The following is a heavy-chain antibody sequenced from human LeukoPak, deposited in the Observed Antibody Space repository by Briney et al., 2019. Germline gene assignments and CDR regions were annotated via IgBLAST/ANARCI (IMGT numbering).Heavy chain of an antibody. CDR3: ARDGFDQMATMQV. J-gene: IGHJ4*02. D-gene: IGHD5-24*01. CDR1: GYTFTSYG. Sequence: ASVKVSCKASGYTFTSYGISWVRQAPGQGLEWMGWISAYNGNTNYAQKLQGRVTMTTDTSTSTAYTELRSLRSDDTAVYYCARDGFDQMATMQVWGQGTLVTVSS. V-gene: IGHV1-18*01. CDR2: ISAYNGNT.